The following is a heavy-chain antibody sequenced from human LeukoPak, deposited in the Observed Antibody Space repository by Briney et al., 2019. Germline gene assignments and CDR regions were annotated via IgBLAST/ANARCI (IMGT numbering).Heavy chain of an antibody. V-gene: IGHV3-48*03. Sequence: PGGSLRLSCVASGFTFSSYEMNWVRQTPGKGLEWVSYISSSGRTAYYADSVKGRFTISRDNSKNTLYLQMNSLRVEDTAVYYCARVGGHWGQGTLVTVSS. CDR1: GFTFSSYE. CDR3: ARVGGH. D-gene: IGHD3-10*01. CDR2: ISSSGRTA. J-gene: IGHJ4*02.